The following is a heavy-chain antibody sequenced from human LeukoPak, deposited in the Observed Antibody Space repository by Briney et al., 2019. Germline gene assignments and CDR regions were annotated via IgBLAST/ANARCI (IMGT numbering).Heavy chain of an antibody. CDR1: GFTFSNAW. V-gene: IGHV3-15*01. CDR2: IKSKTDGGTT. CDR3: TREAVTANGYFDY. D-gene: IGHD2-21*02. J-gene: IGHJ4*02. Sequence: GGSLRLSCAASGFTFSNAWVTWVRQAPGKGLEWVGRIKSKTDGGTTDYAAPVKGRFTISRDDSKNTLYLQMNSLKTEDTAVYYCTREAVTANGYFDYWGQGTLVTVSS.